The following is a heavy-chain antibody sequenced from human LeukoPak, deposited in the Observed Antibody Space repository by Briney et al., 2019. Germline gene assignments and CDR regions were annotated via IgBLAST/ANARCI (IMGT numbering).Heavy chain of an antibody. Sequence: GESLQISCKGSGSRFTNYWVGWVRQMPGKGLEWMGIIYPGDSDTRYSLSFQGQVTISADKSINTAYLQWSSLKASDTAIYYCAKHTREGASDTPFDYWGQGTLVTVSS. CDR1: GSRFTNYW. J-gene: IGHJ4*02. CDR2: IYPGDSDT. V-gene: IGHV5-51*01. CDR3: AKHTREGASDTPFDY. D-gene: IGHD2-15*01.